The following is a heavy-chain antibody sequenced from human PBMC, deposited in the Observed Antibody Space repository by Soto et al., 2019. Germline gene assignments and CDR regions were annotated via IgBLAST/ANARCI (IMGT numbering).Heavy chain of an antibody. J-gene: IGHJ6*02. Sequence: QVQLVQSGAEVKKPGSSVKVSCKASGGTFSSYAISWVRQAPGQGLEWMGGIIPIFGTANYAQKFQGRVTITADESTSTADMELSSLRSEDTAVYYCARALDIVATTRDSYYYYYGMDVWGQGTTVTVSS. CDR2: IIPIFGTA. CDR1: GGTFSSYA. D-gene: IGHD5-12*01. CDR3: ARALDIVATTRDSYYYYYGMDV. V-gene: IGHV1-69*01.